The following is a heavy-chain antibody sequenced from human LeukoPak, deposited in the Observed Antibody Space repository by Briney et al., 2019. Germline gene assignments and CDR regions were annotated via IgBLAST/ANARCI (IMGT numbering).Heavy chain of an antibody. Sequence: AGGSLRLSCAASGFTFSTFNMQWVRQAPGKGLEWVSHISSSSSSIFYADSMKGRFTISRDNAKNSLYLQMNSLRADDTAVYYCARDSGRGGSWDYWGQGTLVTVSS. CDR1: GFTFSTFN. V-gene: IGHV3-48*04. CDR3: ARDSGRGGSWDY. J-gene: IGHJ4*02. D-gene: IGHD2-15*01. CDR2: ISSSSSSI.